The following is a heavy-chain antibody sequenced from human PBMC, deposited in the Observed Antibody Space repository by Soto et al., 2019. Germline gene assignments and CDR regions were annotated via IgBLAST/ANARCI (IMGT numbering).Heavy chain of an antibody. V-gene: IGHV2-5*02. D-gene: IGHD2-2*01. J-gene: IGHJ5*02. CDR1: GFSLSTSGVG. CDR3: AHRRGGYCSSTSCRDNWFDP. CDR2: IYWDDDK. Sequence: QITLKESGPTLVKPTQTLTLTCTFSGFSLSTSGVGVGWIRQPPGKALEWLALIYWDDDKRYSPSLKSRLTITKDNSKNQVVLTKTNMDPVDTATYYCAHRRGGYCSSTSCRDNWFDPWGQGTLVTVSS.